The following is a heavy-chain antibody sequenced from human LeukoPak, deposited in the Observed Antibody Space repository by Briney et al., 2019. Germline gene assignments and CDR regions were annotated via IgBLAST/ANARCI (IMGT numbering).Heavy chain of an antibody. CDR1: GGTFSSYE. J-gene: IGHJ4*02. V-gene: IGHV3-48*03. CDR2: ISSSGSTM. CDR3: ASGYNYGLDS. Sequence: PGGSLRLSCAVSGGTFSSYEMNWVRQAPGKGLEWVSYISSSGSTMYLAVSVKGRFTISRDNAKNSVYLQMKSLRAEDTAIYYCASGYNYGLDSWGQGALVTVSS. D-gene: IGHD5-18*01.